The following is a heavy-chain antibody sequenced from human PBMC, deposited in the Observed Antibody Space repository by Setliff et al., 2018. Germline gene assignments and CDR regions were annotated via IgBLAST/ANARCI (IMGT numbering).Heavy chain of an antibody. D-gene: IGHD3-10*01. Sequence: SGPTLVNPTQTLTLTCSFSGFSLRSSGMAVGWIRQPPGKALEWLALIYWDDVKRYSPFLKNRLTITQDTSKNQVVLTLTNMDPVDTATYYCAHRGGYGADSLYYFDVWGQGTLFTVSS. CDR3: AHRGGYGADSLYYFDV. J-gene: IGHJ4*02. V-gene: IGHV2-5*02. CDR2: IYWDDVK. CDR1: GFSLRSSGMA.